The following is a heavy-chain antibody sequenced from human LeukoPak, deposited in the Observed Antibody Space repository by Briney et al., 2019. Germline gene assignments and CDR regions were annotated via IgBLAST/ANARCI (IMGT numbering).Heavy chain of an antibody. D-gene: IGHD3-16*01. CDR3: ARPNYVWRTYRGAIDV. CDR2: IYSDAST. V-gene: IGHV3-53*04. CDR1: GFTVSNNH. J-gene: IGHJ6*02. Sequence: GGSLRLSCAASGFTVSNNHMNWVRQAPGKGLEWVSVIYSDASTYYADSVKGRFTISRHNSKNTLYLQMNSLRTEDTAVYYCARPNYVWRTYRGAIDVWGQGTTVTVSS.